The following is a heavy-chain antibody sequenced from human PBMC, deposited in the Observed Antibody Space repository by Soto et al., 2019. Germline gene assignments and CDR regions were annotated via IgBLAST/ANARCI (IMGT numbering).Heavy chain of an antibody. Sequence: QVQLVQSGAEVKKPGASVKVSCKASGYTFKTYGISWVRQAPGQGLEWMGWISAYNGNTNYAQKLQGRVTMTTDTSTNTAYMELRSLTSDDTAVYYCARDYGSGSYWFDPWGKGTLVSVSS. CDR1: GYTFKTYG. J-gene: IGHJ5*02. CDR2: ISAYNGNT. V-gene: IGHV1-18*01. CDR3: ARDYGSGSYWFDP. D-gene: IGHD3-10*01.